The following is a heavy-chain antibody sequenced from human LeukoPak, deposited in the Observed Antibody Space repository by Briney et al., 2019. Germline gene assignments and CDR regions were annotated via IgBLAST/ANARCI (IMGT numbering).Heavy chain of an antibody. J-gene: IGHJ3*01. CDR1: GDSVYDNNYA. Sequence: SQNLSLNCAISGDSVYDNNYAWNWIRQWPSRGLEWMARTYYRSQRHNDYARSGMSRISGDPDTSKSQLSLHLAAVTPDETAVYYCAGGYAFDVWGQGTMVTVSS. CDR2: TYYRSQRHN. V-gene: IGHV6-1*01. CDR3: AGGYAFDV.